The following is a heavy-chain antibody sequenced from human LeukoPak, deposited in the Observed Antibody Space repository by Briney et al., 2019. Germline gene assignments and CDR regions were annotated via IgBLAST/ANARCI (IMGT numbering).Heavy chain of an antibody. CDR2: IYYSGDT. D-gene: IGHD1-1*01. CDR1: GGAYSSSIYY. Sequence: SETLSLTCTVSGGAYSSSIYYSVWIRQPPGKGLEWIGSIYYSGDTYYNPSLKSRVTISVDTSKNQFSLKLTSVTAADTAVYYCARRGDHNYVWFDPWGQGTLVTVSS. V-gene: IGHV4-39*01. CDR3: ARRGDHNYVWFDP. J-gene: IGHJ5*02.